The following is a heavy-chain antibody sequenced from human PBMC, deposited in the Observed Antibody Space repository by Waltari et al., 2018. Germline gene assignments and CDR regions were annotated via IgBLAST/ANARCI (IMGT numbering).Heavy chain of an antibody. CDR2: IYYSGST. V-gene: IGHV4-59*01. CDR3: ARAKRGGNYYGRSTPGGMDV. Sequence: QVQLQESGPGLVKPSETLSLTCTVSGGSISSYYWSWIRQPPGQGLEWIGYIYYSGSTNYNPSLKSRVTISVDTSKNQFSLKLSSVTAADTAVYYCARAKRGGNYYGRSTPGGMDVWGQGTTVTVSS. CDR1: GGSISSYY. J-gene: IGHJ6*02. D-gene: IGHD3-10*01.